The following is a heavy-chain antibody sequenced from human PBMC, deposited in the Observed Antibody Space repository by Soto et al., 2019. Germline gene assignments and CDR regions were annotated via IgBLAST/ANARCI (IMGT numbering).Heavy chain of an antibody. CDR2: ISAFNGKT. Sequence: QIQLVQPGAAVTKPGASVKVSCKASGYTFNIYGINWVRQAPGQGLEWMGWISAFNGKTNYAHNVQGRATMTTDTPTSTAYVELRSLRSDDTAVYYCARDRVPKSSGFFPFDYWGHGTLVTVSS. J-gene: IGHJ4*01. V-gene: IGHV1-18*01. D-gene: IGHD3-22*01. CDR3: ARDRVPKSSGFFPFDY. CDR1: GYTFNIYG.